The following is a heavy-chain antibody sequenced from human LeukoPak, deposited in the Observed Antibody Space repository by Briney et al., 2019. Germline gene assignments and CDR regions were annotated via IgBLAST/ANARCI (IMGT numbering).Heavy chain of an antibody. Sequence: ASVKVSCKASGYTFTSYYMHWVRQAPGRGLEWMGIINPSGGSTSYAQKFQGRVTMTRDTSTSTVYMELSSLRSEDTAVYYCARVRITIFGVVTPYGMDVWGQGTTVTVSS. CDR3: ARVRITIFGVVTPYGMDV. CDR2: INPSGGST. J-gene: IGHJ6*02. CDR1: GYTFTSYY. V-gene: IGHV1-46*01. D-gene: IGHD3-3*01.